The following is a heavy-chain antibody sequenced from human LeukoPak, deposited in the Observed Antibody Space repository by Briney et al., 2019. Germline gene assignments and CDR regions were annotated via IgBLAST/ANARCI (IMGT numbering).Heavy chain of an antibody. Sequence: PSETLSLTCTVSGGSISSGGYFWSWIRQPAGKGLEWIGHIYISGSTKYNPSLKSRVTMSVDTSKNQFSLKLSSVTAADTAVYYCARDLMNCSGGSCYLDAFDIWGQGTMVTVSS. CDR2: IYISGST. D-gene: IGHD2-15*01. V-gene: IGHV4-61*09. J-gene: IGHJ3*02. CDR3: ARDLMNCSGGSCYLDAFDI. CDR1: GGSISSGGYF.